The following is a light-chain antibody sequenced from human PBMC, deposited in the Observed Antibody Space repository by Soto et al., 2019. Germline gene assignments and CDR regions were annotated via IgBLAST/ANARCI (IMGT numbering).Light chain of an antibody. CDR1: NSEFVGYNY. V-gene: IGLV2-11*01. CDR2: DVI. J-gene: IGLJ1*01. Sequence: QSVMAPPRSVSGASGPSGTLSFTGTNSEFVGYNYVSWYQHHPGKAPKLMIYDVIKRPSGIPVRFSGSKSGNTASLTISGLQAEDEADYYCCSYAGNYTHYVFGTGTKVTVL. CDR3: CSYAGNYTHYV.